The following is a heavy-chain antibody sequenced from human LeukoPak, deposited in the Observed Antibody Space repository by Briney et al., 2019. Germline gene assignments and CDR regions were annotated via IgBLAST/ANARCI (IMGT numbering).Heavy chain of an antibody. V-gene: IGHV1-2*02. J-gene: IGHJ4*01. CDR3: AXXXXXXSXY. CDR2: INPNSGGT. Sequence: MXXVRQAPGQGXXWMGWINPNSGGTNYAQKFQGRVTXTRDTXXSXXYMELSRLRSDDTAVYYCAXXXXXXSXYWG.